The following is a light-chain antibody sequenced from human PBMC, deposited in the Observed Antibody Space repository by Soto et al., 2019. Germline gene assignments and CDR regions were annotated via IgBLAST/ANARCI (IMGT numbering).Light chain of an antibody. CDR3: QVWDTTSDHWM. CDR1: NIKSKS. J-gene: IGLJ3*02. Sequence: SYELTQPPSVSVAPGQTARITCGGNNIKSKSVHWYQQRPGQAPVLVVHDDSDRPSGIPERISGYNSGNTATLTISGVEAGDEADYYCQVWDTTSDHWMFGGGTKLTVL. V-gene: IGLV3-21*02. CDR2: DDS.